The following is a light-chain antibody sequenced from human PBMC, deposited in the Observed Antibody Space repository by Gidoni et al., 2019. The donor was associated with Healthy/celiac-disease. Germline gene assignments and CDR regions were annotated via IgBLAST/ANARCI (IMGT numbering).Light chain of an antibody. V-gene: IGLV2-14*01. CDR2: EVS. Sequence: QSALTQPASGEGSPGQAITISCTGTSRDVGGSNSVSWYQQPPGNAPNLMIYEVSNRPSGVSTRFSGSKSGNTASLTISGLQAEDEADYYCSSYTSSSTLGVFGGGTKLTVL. CDR1: SRDVGGSNS. J-gene: IGLJ3*02. CDR3: SSYTSSSTLGV.